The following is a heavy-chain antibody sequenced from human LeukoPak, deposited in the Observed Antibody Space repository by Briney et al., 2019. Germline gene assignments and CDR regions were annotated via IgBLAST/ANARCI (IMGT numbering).Heavy chain of an antibody. CDR1: GYTLTELS. D-gene: IGHD2-15*01. J-gene: IGHJ6*02. V-gene: IGHV1-24*01. Sequence: ASVKVSCKVSGYTLTELSMHWVRQAPGKGLEWMGGFDPEDGETIYAQKFQGRVTMTRDTSTSTVYMELSSLRSEDTAVYYCAREHCSGGSCYPYYYYYYGMDVWGQGTTVTVSS. CDR3: AREHCSGGSCYPYYYYYYGMDV. CDR2: FDPEDGET.